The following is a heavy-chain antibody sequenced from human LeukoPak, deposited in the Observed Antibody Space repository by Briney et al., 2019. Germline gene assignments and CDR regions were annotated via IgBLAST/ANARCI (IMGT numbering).Heavy chain of an antibody. V-gene: IGHV3-7*01. D-gene: IGHD4-17*01. CDR1: GFPFSSHW. CDR2: IKQGGTEK. CDR3: ARGPNYGDRVDYLGS. J-gene: IGHJ4*02. Sequence: GSLRLSCAASGFPFSSHWMTWVRQAPGKGLEWVASIKQGGTEKYHAGSVKGRFTVSRDNAKNSLYLQMNSLSAGDTAVYYCARGPNYGDRVDYLGSGGQGTKVTVSS.